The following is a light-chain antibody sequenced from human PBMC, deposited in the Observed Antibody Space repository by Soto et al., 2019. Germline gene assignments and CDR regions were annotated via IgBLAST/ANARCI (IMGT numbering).Light chain of an antibody. CDR2: GAS. V-gene: IGKV3-20*01. J-gene: IGKJ3*01. CDR3: QQHGSSPFT. Sequence: EIVLTQSPGTLSLSPGEGATLSCRASQSVTSTYLTWYQQKPGQAPRLLIYGASSRATGIPDRFSGSGSGTDFTLTISRLEPEDFVVYYCQQHGSSPFTFGPGTKVDIK. CDR1: QSVTSTY.